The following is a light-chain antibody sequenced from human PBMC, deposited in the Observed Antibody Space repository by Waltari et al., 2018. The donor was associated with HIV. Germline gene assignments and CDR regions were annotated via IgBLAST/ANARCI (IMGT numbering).Light chain of an antibody. CDR3: VAWDDSLNGGV. CDR1: SSNLGSNI. Sequence: QSVLTQPPSASGTPGQRVTISCSGGSSNLGSNIVNCYQQLPGTAPKLLIYSNSPRPSGVPDRFSGAKSGTSASLAISGLQSEDEADYYCVAWDDSLNGGVFGGVTKLTVL. J-gene: IGLJ3*02. V-gene: IGLV1-44*01. CDR2: SNS.